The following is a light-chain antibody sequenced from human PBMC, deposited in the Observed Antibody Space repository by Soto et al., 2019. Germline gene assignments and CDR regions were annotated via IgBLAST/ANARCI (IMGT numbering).Light chain of an antibody. CDR2: EVS. CDR3: SSYTSSSTLV. J-gene: IGLJ3*02. CDR1: SSDVGGYNY. V-gene: IGLV2-14*01. Sequence: HSVLTQPASVSGSAGQSITISCTGTSSDVGGYNYVSWYQRHPGKAPKLMIYEVSNRPSGVSNRFSGSKSGNTASLTISGLQAEDEADYYCSSYTSSSTLVFGGGTKVTVL.